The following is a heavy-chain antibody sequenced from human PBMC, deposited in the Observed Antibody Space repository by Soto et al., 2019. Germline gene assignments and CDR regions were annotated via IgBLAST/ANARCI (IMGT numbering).Heavy chain of an antibody. Sequence: QVQLVESGGGVVQPGRSLRLSCAASGFTFSNYGMHWVRQAPGKGLEWVAVVSYDGGNKYYADSVKGRFTISRDNSRYTVYLQMNSLRAEDTAVYYCAKDSRVDVSYDASDVWGQGTRVTVSS. CDR1: GFTFSNYG. V-gene: IGHV3-30*18. CDR3: AKDSRVDVSYDASDV. CDR2: VSYDGGNK. D-gene: IGHD2-2*01. J-gene: IGHJ3*01.